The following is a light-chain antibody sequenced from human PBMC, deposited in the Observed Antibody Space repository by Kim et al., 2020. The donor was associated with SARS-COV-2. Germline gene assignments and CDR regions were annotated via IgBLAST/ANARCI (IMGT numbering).Light chain of an antibody. CDR2: YKSDSNK. V-gene: IGLV5-39*01. CDR3: AIWYGNTWV. CDR1: SCLSVAIYG. J-gene: IGLJ3*02. Sequence: FPRTLRSCLSVAIYGIVWYQQRPGSLPQFLLRYKSDSNKQQASGVPSRFSGSKDASTNAGLLVISGLQSQDEADYYCAIWYGNTWVFGGGTQLTVL.